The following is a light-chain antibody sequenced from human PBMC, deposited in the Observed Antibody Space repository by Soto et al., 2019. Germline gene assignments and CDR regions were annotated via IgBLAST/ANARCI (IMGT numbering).Light chain of an antibody. Sequence: AIPLTQSPSSLSASVGDRVTITCRASQGISSALAWYQQKPGKAPKLLIYDASSLESGVPSRFSDSGPGTDFTLNLSTMQPEDIAGYYCQQFNSYPLTFGGRTKVEIK. CDR1: QGISSA. CDR3: QQFNSYPLT. CDR2: DAS. V-gene: IGKV1-13*02. J-gene: IGKJ4*01.